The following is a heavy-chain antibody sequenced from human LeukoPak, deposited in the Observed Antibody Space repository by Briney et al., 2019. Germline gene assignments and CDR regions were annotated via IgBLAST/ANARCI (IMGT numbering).Heavy chain of an antibody. Sequence: PGGSLRLSCAASGFTFSSYGMHWVRQAPGKGLEWVAVISYDGSNKYYADSVKGRFTISRDNSKNTLYLQMNSLRAEDTAVYYCAKDSAREGYWGQGTLVTVSS. J-gene: IGHJ4*02. D-gene: IGHD1-26*01. CDR2: ISYDGSNK. CDR3: AKDSAREGY. CDR1: GFTFSSYG. V-gene: IGHV3-30*18.